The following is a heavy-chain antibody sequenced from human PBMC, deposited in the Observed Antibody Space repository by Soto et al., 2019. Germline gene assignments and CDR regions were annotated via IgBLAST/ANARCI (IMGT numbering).Heavy chain of an antibody. CDR2: IGSGGSP. CDR1: GFTFSTCT. J-gene: IGHJ4*02. D-gene: IGHD2-15*01. CDR3: AREVQPVVRRDYDY. Sequence: EVQLVESGGGLVKPGGSLRLSCAVSGFTFSTCTMNWVRQAPGKGLEWVSSIGSGGSPYYADSVKGRFTISRDNAKNSLYLQMNSLRAEDTAVYYCAREVQPVVRRDYDYWGQGTLVTVSS. V-gene: IGHV3-21*06.